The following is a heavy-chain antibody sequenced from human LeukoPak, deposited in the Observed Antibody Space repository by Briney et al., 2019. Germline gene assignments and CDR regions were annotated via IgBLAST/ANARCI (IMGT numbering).Heavy chain of an antibody. CDR1: GFTFSNYG. D-gene: IGHD5-12*01. CDR3: AKDRTAGYDGLVDY. Sequence: AGGSLRLSCAASGFTFSNYGMHWVRQAPGKGLEWVAVISYDGSNKYYTDSVKGRFTISRDNSKNTLYLQMNSLRAEDTAVYYCAKDRTAGYDGLVDYWGQGTLVTASS. V-gene: IGHV3-30*18. J-gene: IGHJ4*02. CDR2: ISYDGSNK.